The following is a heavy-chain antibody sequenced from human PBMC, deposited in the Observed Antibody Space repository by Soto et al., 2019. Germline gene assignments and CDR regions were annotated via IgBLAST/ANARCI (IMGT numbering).Heavy chain of an antibody. V-gene: IGHV4-34*01. CDR1: GGPFSGYY. CDR3: ARALIVATKLRFDP. Sequence: ETLSLTCAVYGGPFSGYYWSWIRQPPGKGLEWIGEINHSGSTNYNPSLKSRVTISVDTSKNQFSLKLSSVTAADTAVYYCARALIVATKLRFDPWGQGTLVTVSS. CDR2: INHSGST. J-gene: IGHJ5*02. D-gene: IGHD5-12*01.